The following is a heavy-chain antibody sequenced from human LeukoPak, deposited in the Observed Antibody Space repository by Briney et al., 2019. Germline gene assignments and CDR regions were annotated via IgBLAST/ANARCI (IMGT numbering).Heavy chain of an antibody. CDR2: IHYDGRA. D-gene: IGHD2-2*01. V-gene: IGHV4-30-4*08. CDR3: AREVITPGDSDGFDL. J-gene: IGHJ3*01. CDR1: GGSISSANHF. Sequence: SETLSLTCTVSGGSISSANHFWSWVRQSPGEGLQWIGYIHYDGRAHYNPSLKSRVSMSLDMSKNQFSLSLSSVTAADTAIYYCAREVITPGDSDGFDLWGQGTMVSVSS.